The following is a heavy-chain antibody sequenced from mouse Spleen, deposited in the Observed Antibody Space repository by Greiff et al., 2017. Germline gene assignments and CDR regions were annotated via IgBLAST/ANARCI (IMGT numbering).Heavy chain of an antibody. CDR2: IDPETGGT. Sequence: QVQLQQSGAELVRPGASVTLSCKASGYTFTDYEMHWVKQTPVHGLEWIGAIDPETGGTAYNQKFKGKAILTADKSSSTAYMELRSLTSEDSAVYYCTRGSLLYLGYWGQGTTLTVSS. CDR1: GYTFTDYE. D-gene: IGHD2-1*01. J-gene: IGHJ2*01. V-gene: IGHV1-15*01. CDR3: TRGSLLYLGY.